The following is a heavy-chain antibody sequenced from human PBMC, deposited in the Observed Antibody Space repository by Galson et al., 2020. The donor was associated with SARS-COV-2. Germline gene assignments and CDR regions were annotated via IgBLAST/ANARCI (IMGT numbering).Heavy chain of an antibody. D-gene: IGHD6-25*01. CDR2: IYWDDDK. V-gene: IGHV2-5*02. Sequence: SGPTLVQPTQTLTLTCTFSGFSLSASGAAVGWIRQPPGKALEWLALIYWDDDKRYSPSLRSRLGITKDTSKNQVVLRMTNMDPVDTATYYCAHRQDASGWNINLFRKDAYDFDYGGQGNLVTVSS. CDR1: GFSLSASGAA. J-gene: IGHJ4*02. CDR3: AHRQDASGWNINLFRKDAYDFDY.